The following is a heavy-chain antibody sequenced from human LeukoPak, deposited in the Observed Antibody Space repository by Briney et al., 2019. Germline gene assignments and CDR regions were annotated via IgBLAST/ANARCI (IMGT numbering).Heavy chain of an antibody. CDR3: ARVHCMTYGDCYVFDY. V-gene: IGHV1-69*05. Sequence: SVKVSCKASGGTFSSYAISWVRQAPGQGLEWMGRIIPIFGTANYAQKFQGRVTITTDESTSTAYMELSSLRSEDAAVYYCARVHCMTYGDCYVFDYWGQGTLVTVSS. CDR2: IIPIFGTA. CDR1: GGTFSSYA. J-gene: IGHJ4*02. D-gene: IGHD2-21*02.